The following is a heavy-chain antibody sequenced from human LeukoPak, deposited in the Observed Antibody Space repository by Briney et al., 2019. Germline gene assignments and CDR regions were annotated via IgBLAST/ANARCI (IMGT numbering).Heavy chain of an antibody. J-gene: IGHJ4*02. CDR1: GGSISSGGYY. Sequence: SETLSLTCTVSGGSISSGGYYWSWIRQHPGKGLEWIGYIYYSGSTYYNPSLRSRVTISVDTSKNQFSLKLSSVTAADTAVYYCASYYYGSSGYVYLDYWGQGTLVTVSS. D-gene: IGHD3-22*01. V-gene: IGHV4-31*03. CDR2: IYYSGST. CDR3: ASYYYGSSGYVYLDY.